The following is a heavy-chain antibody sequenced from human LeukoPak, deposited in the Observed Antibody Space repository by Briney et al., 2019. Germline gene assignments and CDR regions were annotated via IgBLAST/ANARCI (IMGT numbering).Heavy chain of an antibody. CDR3: ARGRYYDSSGYSLPLFDY. D-gene: IGHD3-22*01. J-gene: IGHJ4*02. Sequence: QAGGSLRPSWAAPGLTLSSYDMPWVRQATGKGLEWVSAMGTAGDTYYPGSVKGRFTISRENAKNSLYLQMNSLRAGDTAVYYCARGRYYDSSGYSLPLFDYWGQGTLVTVSS. CDR2: MGTAGDT. V-gene: IGHV3-13*01. CDR1: GLTLSSYD.